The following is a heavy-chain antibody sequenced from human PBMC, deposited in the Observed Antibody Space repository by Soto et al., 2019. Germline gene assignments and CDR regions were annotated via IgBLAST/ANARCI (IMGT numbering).Heavy chain of an antibody. CDR1: GFSLSNARMG. J-gene: IGHJ4*02. D-gene: IGHD2-8*01. Sequence: SGPTLVNPTETLTLTCTVSGFSLSNARMGVSWIRQPPGKALEWLAHIFSNDEKSYSTSLKSRLTISKDTSKSQVVLTMTNMDPVDTATYYCARMPLGYCTNGVCYLEYYFDYWGQGTLVTVSS. V-gene: IGHV2-26*01. CDR2: IFSNDEK. CDR3: ARMPLGYCTNGVCYLEYYFDY.